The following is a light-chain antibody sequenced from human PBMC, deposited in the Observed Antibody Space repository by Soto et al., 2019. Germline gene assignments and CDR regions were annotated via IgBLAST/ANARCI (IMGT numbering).Light chain of an antibody. V-gene: IGKV1-5*01. CDR1: QSIRVW. J-gene: IGKJ1*01. Sequence: DIQLTQSPSTLSASVGDRVTITFRASQSIRVWLAWYQQKSGKAPKLLIQDAAKLESGVPSRFSGSGSGTEFTLTISSLQPDDVATYYCQQYNSWWAFGQGTKVDIK. CDR3: QQYNSWWA. CDR2: DAA.